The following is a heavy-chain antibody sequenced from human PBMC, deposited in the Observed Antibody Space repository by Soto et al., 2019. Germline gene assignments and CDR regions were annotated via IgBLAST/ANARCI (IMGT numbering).Heavy chain of an antibody. CDR1: GCTFTSYA. Sequence: SVKVSCKASGCTFTSYAISWVRQAPGQGLEWMGWIIPIFGTANYAQKFQGRVTITTDESTSTAYMELSSLRSEDTAVYYCARDVVVGRYSIFSWFHTGGQGT. CDR2: IIPIFGTA. V-gene: IGHV1-69*05. D-gene: IGHD2-15*01. CDR3: ARDVVVGRYSIFSWFHT. J-gene: IGHJ5*02.